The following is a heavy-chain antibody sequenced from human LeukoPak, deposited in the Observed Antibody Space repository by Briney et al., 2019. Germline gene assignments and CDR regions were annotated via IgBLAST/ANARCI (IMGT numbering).Heavy chain of an antibody. CDR3: TTDVPTL. D-gene: IGHD2-2*01. Sequence: TGGSLRLSCAASGFTFSDAWMNGVRQSPGKGLEWVGRIRSKADGGTTDYAALVKGRFIISRDDSKNTVYLQMNSLETEDTGVYSCTTDVPTLWGQGTLVTVSS. CDR1: GFTFSDAW. V-gene: IGHV3-15*01. J-gene: IGHJ4*02. CDR2: IRSKADGGTT.